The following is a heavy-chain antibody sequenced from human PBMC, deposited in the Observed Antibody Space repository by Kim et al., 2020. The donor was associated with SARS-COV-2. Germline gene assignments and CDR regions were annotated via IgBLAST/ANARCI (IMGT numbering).Heavy chain of an antibody. V-gene: IGHV4-39*01. CDR1: GGSIRGSSHY. Sequence: SETLSLTCTVSGGSIRGSSHYWGWIRQSPGRGPEWIATVYYTGTTYSNPSLKSRVTVSVDTSKNQFSVRLSSVTAADTAVYYCATVYNYFYMDVWGQGTTVTVSS. D-gene: IGHD3-9*01. CDR2: VYYTGTT. CDR3: ATVYNYFYMDV. J-gene: IGHJ6*03.